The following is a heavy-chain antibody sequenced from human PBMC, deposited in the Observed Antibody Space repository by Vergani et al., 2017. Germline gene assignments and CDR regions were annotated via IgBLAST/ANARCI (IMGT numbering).Heavy chain of an antibody. CDR2: ISYDGSNK. D-gene: IGHD6-13*01. Sequence: QVQLVESGGGVVQPGRSLRLSCAASGFTFSSYAMHWVRQAPGKGLEWVAVISYDGSNKYYADSVKGRFTISRDNSKNTLYLQMNSLRAEDTAVYYCAKDCIAAAGTGVDVWGQGTTVTVSS. V-gene: IGHV3-30-3*01. CDR1: GFTFSSYA. J-gene: IGHJ6*02. CDR3: AKDCIAAAGTGVDV.